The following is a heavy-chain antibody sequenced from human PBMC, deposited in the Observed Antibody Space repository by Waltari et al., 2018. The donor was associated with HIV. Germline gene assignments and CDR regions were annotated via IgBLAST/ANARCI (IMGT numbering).Heavy chain of an antibody. CDR1: GGSISSSTYY. V-gene: IGHV4-39*01. CDR3: ARHSLTYYYDSSGYSVAFDY. CDR2: IYYRGST. Sequence: QLQLQESGPGLVKPSETLSLTCTVSGGSISSSTYYWGWIRQPPGKGLEWIGSIYYRGSTYYNPTLKSRVTISVDTSKNQFSLKRSSLTAADTAVYYCARHSLTYYYDSSGYSVAFDYWSQGTLVTVSS. J-gene: IGHJ4*02. D-gene: IGHD3-22*01.